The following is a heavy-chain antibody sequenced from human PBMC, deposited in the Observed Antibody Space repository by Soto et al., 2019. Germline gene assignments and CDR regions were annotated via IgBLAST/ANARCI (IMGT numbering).Heavy chain of an antibody. CDR3: ARHRACNTACDFDY. CDR2: VYFTGTT. Sequence: SETLSLTCTVSGGSVSNGMYYWSWIRQPPGKGLEWIGNVYFTGTTIYNPSLKSRVTMSVDTYKDQFFLKLTSVTAADTAVYYCARHRACNTACDFDYWGQGTLVTVSS. V-gene: IGHV4-61*01. D-gene: IGHD2-15*01. J-gene: IGHJ4*02. CDR1: GGSVSNGMYY.